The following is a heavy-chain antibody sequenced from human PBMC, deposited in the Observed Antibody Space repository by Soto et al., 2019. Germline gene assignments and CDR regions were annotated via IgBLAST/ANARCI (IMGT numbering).Heavy chain of an antibody. Sequence: SGPTLVKPTQTLTLTCTFSGFSLSTSGVGVGWIRQPPGKALEWLALIYWNDDKRYSPSLKSRLTITKDTSKNQVVLTMTHMDPVDTATYYCAHIAAAGSSLQNYYYYYGMDVWGQGTTVTVSS. CDR1: GFSLSTSGVG. V-gene: IGHV2-5*01. CDR3: AHIAAAGSSLQNYYYYYGMDV. D-gene: IGHD6-13*01. CDR2: IYWNDDK. J-gene: IGHJ6*02.